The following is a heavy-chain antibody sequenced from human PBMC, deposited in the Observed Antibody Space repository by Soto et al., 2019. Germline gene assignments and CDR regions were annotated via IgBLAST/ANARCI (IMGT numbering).Heavy chain of an antibody. J-gene: IGHJ3*02. D-gene: IGHD6-19*01. CDR2: IYYSGST. CDR1: GESFSSGDYY. CDR3: ARLPTVDHDAFSI. Sequence: QVQLQESGPGLVKPSQTLSLTCTVSGESFSSGDYYWSWIRQPPGKGLEWIGYIYYSGSTYYNPSLKSRLTISVDTSKNQFSLKLSSVTALDKAVNFCARLPTVDHDAFSIWGQGTMVIVSS. V-gene: IGHV4-30-4*01.